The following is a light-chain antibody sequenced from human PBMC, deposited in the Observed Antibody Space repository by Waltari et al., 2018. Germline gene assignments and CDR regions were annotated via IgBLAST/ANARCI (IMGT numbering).Light chain of an antibody. J-gene: IGLJ2*01. V-gene: IGLV1-44*01. CDR2: GNN. Sequence: QSVVTQPPSASGTPGQRVTIPCSGSTSNIGSNPVKWYQQRPGTAPKILIYGNNQRPSGVPERFSGSKSGTSASLAISGLQSEDEADYYCATWDDSLDGHVVFGGGTKLTVL. CDR1: TSNIGSNP. CDR3: ATWDDSLDGHVV.